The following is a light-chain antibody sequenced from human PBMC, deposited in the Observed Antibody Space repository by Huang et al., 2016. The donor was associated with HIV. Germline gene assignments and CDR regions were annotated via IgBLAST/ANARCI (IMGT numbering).Light chain of an antibody. CDR1: QSVSSN. Sequence: EIVMTQSPATLSVSPGEGATLACRASQSVSSNLAWYHQKIGQAPRLLSYDASTRATGIPARFSGRGSGTEFTLTISSLQSEDFAVYYCQQYNSWPPLTFGGGTKVEIK. J-gene: IGKJ4*01. V-gene: IGKV3-15*01. CDR2: DAS. CDR3: QQYNSWPPLT.